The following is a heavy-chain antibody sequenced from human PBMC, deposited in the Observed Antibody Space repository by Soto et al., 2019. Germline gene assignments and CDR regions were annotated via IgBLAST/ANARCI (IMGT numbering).Heavy chain of an antibody. D-gene: IGHD2-8*02. Sequence: QVQLQESGPGLVESSGTLSLTCAVYGGSITSGHWWTWVHQSPGKGLEWIGEISLNGDINYSPSLQSRVSVSMDMHRYHLSLSLTSVTAADTAVYYCAARETRTGVPVWGPGTVVTVSS. CDR1: GGSITSGHW. V-gene: IGHV4-4*02. CDR2: ISLNGDI. J-gene: IGHJ4*03. CDR3: AARETRTGVPV.